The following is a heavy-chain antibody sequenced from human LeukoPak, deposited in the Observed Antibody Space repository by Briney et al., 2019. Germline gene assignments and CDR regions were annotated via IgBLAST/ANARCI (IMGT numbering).Heavy chain of an antibody. CDR2: IRYDGSNK. CDR1: GFSFSNYG. Sequence: PGGSLRLSCAASGFSFSNYGMHWVRQAPGKGLEWVAFIRYDGSNKYYADSVKGRFTISRDNSKNTLYLQMNSLRAEDTAVYYCARDVFRTSDAFDIWGQGTMVTVSS. D-gene: IGHD1-14*01. CDR3: ARDVFRTSDAFDI. J-gene: IGHJ3*02. V-gene: IGHV3-30*02.